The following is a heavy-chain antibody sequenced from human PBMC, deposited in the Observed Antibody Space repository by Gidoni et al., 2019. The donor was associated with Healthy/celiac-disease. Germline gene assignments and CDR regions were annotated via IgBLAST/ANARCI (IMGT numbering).Heavy chain of an antibody. J-gene: IGHJ6*02. D-gene: IGHD3-22*01. CDR3: ARQGDSSGYGYYYGMDV. V-gene: IGHV3-48*03. CDR1: GFTFSSYE. CDR2: ISSSGSTI. Sequence: EVQLVESGGGLVQPGGSLRLSCAASGFTFSSYEMNWVRQAPGKGLEWVSYISSSGSTIYYADSVKGRFTISRDNAKNSLYLQMNSLRAEDTAVYYCARQGDSSGYGYYYGMDVWGQGTTVTVSS.